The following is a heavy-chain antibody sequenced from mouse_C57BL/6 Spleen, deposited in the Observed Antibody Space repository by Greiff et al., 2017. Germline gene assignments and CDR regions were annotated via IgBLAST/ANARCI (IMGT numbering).Heavy chain of an antibody. D-gene: IGHD1-1*02. V-gene: IGHV1-81*01. Sequence: QVHVKQSGAELARPGASVKLSCKASGYTFTSYGISWVKQRTGQGLEWIGAIYPRSGNTYYNEKFKGKATLTADKSSSTAYMELRSLTSEDSAVYLCACPYGSYGGVAYWGQGTLVTVSA. CDR1: GYTFTSYG. J-gene: IGHJ3*01. CDR3: ACPYGSYGGVAY. CDR2: IYPRSGNT.